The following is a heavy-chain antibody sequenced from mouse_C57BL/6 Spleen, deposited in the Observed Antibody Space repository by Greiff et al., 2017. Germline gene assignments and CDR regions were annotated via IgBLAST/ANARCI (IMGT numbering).Heavy chain of an antibody. V-gene: IGHV1-82*01. CDR3: ARERDYYGSSYVDY. CDR2: IYPGDGDT. D-gene: IGHD1-1*01. Sequence: QVQLKQSGPELVKPGASVKISCKASGYAFSSSWMNWVKQRPGKGLEWIGRIYPGDGDTNYNGKFKGKATLTADKSSSTAYMQLSSLTSEDSAVYFCARERDYYGSSYVDYWGQGTTLTVSS. CDR1: GYAFSSSW. J-gene: IGHJ2*01.